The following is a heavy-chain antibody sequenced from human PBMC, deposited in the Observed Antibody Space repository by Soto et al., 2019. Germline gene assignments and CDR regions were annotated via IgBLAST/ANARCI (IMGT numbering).Heavy chain of an antibody. CDR3: AKDRGNWNDGIDY. V-gene: IGHV3-30*18. Sequence: GGSLRLSCAASGFTFSSYGMHWVRQAPGKGLEWVAVISYDGSNKYYADSVKGRFTISRDNSKNTLYLQMNSLRAEDTAVYYCAKDRGNWNDGIDYWGQGTLVTVSS. CDR1: GFTFSSYG. CDR2: ISYDGSNK. D-gene: IGHD1-20*01. J-gene: IGHJ4*02.